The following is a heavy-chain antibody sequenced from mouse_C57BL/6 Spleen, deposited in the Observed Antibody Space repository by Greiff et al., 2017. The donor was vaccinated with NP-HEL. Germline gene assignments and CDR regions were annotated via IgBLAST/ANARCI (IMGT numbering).Heavy chain of an antibody. Sequence: VQLQQPGAELVRPGSSVKLSCKASGYTFTSYWMHWVKQRPIQGLEWIGNIDPSDSETHYNQKFKDKATLTVDKSSSTAYMQLSSLTSEDSAVYYCAREGDGYPFDYWGQGTTLTVSS. J-gene: IGHJ2*01. D-gene: IGHD2-3*01. CDR3: AREGDGYPFDY. CDR1: GYTFTSYW. CDR2: IDPSDSET. V-gene: IGHV1-52*01.